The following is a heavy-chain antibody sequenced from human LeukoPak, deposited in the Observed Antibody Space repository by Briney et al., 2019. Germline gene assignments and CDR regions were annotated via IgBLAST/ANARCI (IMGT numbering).Heavy chain of an antibody. CDR2: ISYDGSNK. CDR3: ARDPSRSGSYQEDY. V-gene: IGHV3-30*03. J-gene: IGHJ4*02. Sequence: GRSLRLSCAASGFTFSSYGMHWVRQAPGKGLEWVAVISYDGSNKYYADSVKGRFTISRDNSKNTLYLQMNSLRAEDTAVYYCARDPSRSGSYQEDYWGQGTLVTVSS. D-gene: IGHD1-26*01. CDR1: GFTFSSYG.